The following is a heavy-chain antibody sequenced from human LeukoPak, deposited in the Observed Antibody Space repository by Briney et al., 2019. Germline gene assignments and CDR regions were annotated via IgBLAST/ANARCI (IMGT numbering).Heavy chain of an antibody. D-gene: IGHD7-27*01. CDR2: ILGGGRTT. V-gene: IGHV3-23*01. Sequence: GGSLRLSCAASGFTFSSYAMSWVRQAPGKGLEWVSGILGGGRTTYYADSAKGRFTISRDNSKNRLYLQMNSLRAEDTAMYYCAKDFVSGDGKWEVDYWGQGTLVTVSS. J-gene: IGHJ4*02. CDR1: GFTFSSYA. CDR3: AKDFVSGDGKWEVDY.